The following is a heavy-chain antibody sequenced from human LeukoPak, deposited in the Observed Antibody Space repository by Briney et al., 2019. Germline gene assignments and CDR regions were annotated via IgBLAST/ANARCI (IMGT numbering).Heavy chain of an antibody. V-gene: IGHV4-30-4*01. CDR2: IYYSGST. CDR1: GGSISSGDYY. CDR3: ARATIVVVVAALDY. D-gene: IGHD2-15*01. Sequence: PSETLSLTCTVSGGSISSGDYYWSWIRQPPGKGLEWIGYIYYSGSTYYNPSLKSRVTISVDTSKNQFSLKLSSVTAADTAVYYCARATIVVVVAALDYWGQGTLVTVSS. J-gene: IGHJ4*02.